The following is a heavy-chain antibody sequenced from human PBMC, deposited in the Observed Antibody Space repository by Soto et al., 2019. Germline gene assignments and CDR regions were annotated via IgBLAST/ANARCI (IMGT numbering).Heavy chain of an antibody. V-gene: IGHV3-30*03. CDR1: GFSFSSYG. CDR3: VAGQYFFDY. J-gene: IGHJ4*01. CDR2: ISYDGSNK. D-gene: IGHD6-19*01. Sequence: QVQLVESGGGVVQPGRSLRLSCAASGFSFSSYGMQWVRQAPGKGLEWVAVISYDGSNKYYADAVKDRFTNSRDNSKNTLYPQMNSLRADDTAVYYCVAGQYFFDYCGHGTLVTVSS.